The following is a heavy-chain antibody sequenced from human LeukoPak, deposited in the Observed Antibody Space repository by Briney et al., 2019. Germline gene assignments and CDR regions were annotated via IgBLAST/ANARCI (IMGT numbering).Heavy chain of an antibody. D-gene: IGHD3-9*01. Sequence: SETLSLTCTVSGGSISSYYWSWIRQPPGKGLEWIGYIYYSGSTNYNPSLKSRVTISVDTSKNQFSLKLSSVTAADTAVYYCAAAFVGRLVTNTGGCDYWGQGTLVTVSS. J-gene: IGHJ4*02. CDR1: GGSISSYY. CDR3: AAAFVGRLVTNTGGCDY. V-gene: IGHV4-59*12. CDR2: IYYSGST.